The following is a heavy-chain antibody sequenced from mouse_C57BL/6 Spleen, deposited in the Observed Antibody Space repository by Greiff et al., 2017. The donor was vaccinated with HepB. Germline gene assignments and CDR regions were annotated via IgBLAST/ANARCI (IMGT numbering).Heavy chain of an antibody. CDR2: IDPSDSYT. J-gene: IGHJ2*01. CDR3: ARETGNDFDY. Sequence: VQLQQPGAELVMPGASVKLSCKASGYTFTSYWMHWVKQRPGQGLEWIGEIDPSDSYTNYNQKFKGKSTLTVDKSSSTAYMQLSSLTSEDSAVYYCARETGNDFDYWGQGTTLTVSS. D-gene: IGHD4-1*01. CDR1: GYTFTSYW. V-gene: IGHV1-69*01.